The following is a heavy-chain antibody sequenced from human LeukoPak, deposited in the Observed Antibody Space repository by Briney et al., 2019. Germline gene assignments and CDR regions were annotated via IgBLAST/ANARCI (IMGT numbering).Heavy chain of an antibody. Sequence: ASVKVSCKASGYTFTGYYMHWVRQAPGQGLEWMGWINPNSGGTNYAQKFQGRVTMTRDTSTSTVYMELSSLRSEDTAVYYCARGGYSYGLYYFDYWGQGTLVTVSS. CDR3: ARGGYSYGLYYFDY. J-gene: IGHJ4*02. D-gene: IGHD5-18*01. CDR2: INPNSGGT. V-gene: IGHV1-2*02. CDR1: GYTFTGYY.